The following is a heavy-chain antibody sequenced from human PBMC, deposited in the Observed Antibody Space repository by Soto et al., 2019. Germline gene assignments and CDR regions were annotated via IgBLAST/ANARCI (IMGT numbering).Heavy chain of an antibody. CDR3: TTEGPYYFDY. J-gene: IGHJ4*02. CDR1: GFSFSNAW. V-gene: IGHV3-15*01. Sequence: GGSLRLSCSASGFSFSNAWMSWVRQAPGKGLEWVGHVKSKTDGGTTDYASSVEGRFTISRDDSKTTLYLQMNSLKTEDTAIYYCTTEGPYYFDYWGQGTLATVSS. CDR2: VKSKTDGGTT.